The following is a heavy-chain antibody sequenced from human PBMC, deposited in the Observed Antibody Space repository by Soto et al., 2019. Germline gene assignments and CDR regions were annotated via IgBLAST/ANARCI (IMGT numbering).Heavy chain of an antibody. J-gene: IGHJ4*02. V-gene: IGHV4-31*03. Sequence: QVQLQESGPGLVKPSQTLSLTCTVSGGSISSGGYYWSWIRQHPGKGLEWIGYIYYSGSTYYNPSLKSRVTISVDTSKNQCSLKLSSVTAADTAVYYCARVKPLAVAGYYFDYWGQGTLVTVSS. D-gene: IGHD6-19*01. CDR3: ARVKPLAVAGYYFDY. CDR1: GGSISSGGYY. CDR2: IYYSGST.